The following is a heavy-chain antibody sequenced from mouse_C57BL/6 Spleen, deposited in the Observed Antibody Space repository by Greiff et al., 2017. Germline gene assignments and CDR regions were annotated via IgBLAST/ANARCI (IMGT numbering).Heavy chain of an antibody. CDR3: ARESLNWWYFDV. J-gene: IGHJ1*03. Sequence: VKLMESGPGLVQPSQSLSITCTVSGFSLTSYGVHWVRQSPGKGLEWLGVIWSGGSTDYNAAFISSMSISKDNSKSKVFFKMNSLQADDTAIYYCARESLNWWYFDVWGTGTTVTVSS. V-gene: IGHV2-2*01. CDR1: GFSLTSYG. D-gene: IGHD4-1*02. CDR2: IWSGGST.